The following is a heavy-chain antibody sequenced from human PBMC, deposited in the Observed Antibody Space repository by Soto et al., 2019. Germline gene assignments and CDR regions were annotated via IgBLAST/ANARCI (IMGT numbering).Heavy chain of an antibody. J-gene: IGHJ5*02. CDR2: MFYSGAT. V-gene: IGHV4-39*01. CDR3: ARHKSGSDSPDP. Sequence: SETLSLTCTVSGGSISDISYCWGWIRQPPGKGLQWIGCMFYSGATYYNPSLKNRVTLSVDTSNNEFSLKLVSVTAPDTAVYYCARHKSGSDSPDPWGQGTLVTVSS. CDR1: GGSISDISYC. D-gene: IGHD2-21*02.